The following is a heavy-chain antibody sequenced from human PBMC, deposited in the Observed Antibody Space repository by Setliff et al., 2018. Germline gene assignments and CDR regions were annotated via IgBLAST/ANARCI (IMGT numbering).Heavy chain of an antibody. CDR3: ARENGYCSGGACYFMFDY. J-gene: IGHJ4*02. V-gene: IGHV4-39*07. D-gene: IGHD2-15*01. CDR2: IYHGGDT. Sequence: SETLSLTCTVSGGSINSGVYYWGWIRQPPGKGLEWIGRIYHGGDTYYNASLKSRLTISVDTSKNQFSLELSSVTAADTAMYYCARENGYCSGGACYFMFDYWGQGTLVTVSS. CDR1: GGSINSGVYY.